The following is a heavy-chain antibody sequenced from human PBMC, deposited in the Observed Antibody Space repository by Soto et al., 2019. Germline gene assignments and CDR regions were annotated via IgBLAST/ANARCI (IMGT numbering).Heavy chain of an antibody. D-gene: IGHD3-3*01. CDR2: ISYDGSNK. J-gene: IGHJ6*02. CDR1: GFTFSSYG. Sequence: GGSLRLSCAASGFTFSSYGRNWVRQAPGKGLEWVAVISYDGSNKYYADSVKGRFTISRVNSKNTLYLQINSMRAEDTALYFCAKDPGFYFWSGYYTYYYYCMDVWGQGTTVTVSS. CDR3: AKDPGFYFWSGYYTYYYYCMDV. V-gene: IGHV3-30*18.